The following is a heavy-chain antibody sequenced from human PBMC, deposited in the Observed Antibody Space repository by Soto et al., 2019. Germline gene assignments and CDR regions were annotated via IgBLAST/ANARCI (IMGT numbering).Heavy chain of an antibody. CDR1: GFTFSRIA. Sequence: QVQLVESGGGVVQPGRSLRLSCSASGFTFSRIAMHWVRQAPGKGLEWVALIWYDGTIQYYADSEKGRFTISRDNSKNKLYLQMNSLRAVDTAVYYCARGTAAAVDVQFDSWGQGTLVTVSS. CDR3: ARGTAAAVDVQFDS. D-gene: IGHD6-13*01. CDR2: IWYDGTIQ. J-gene: IGHJ4*02. V-gene: IGHV3-33*01.